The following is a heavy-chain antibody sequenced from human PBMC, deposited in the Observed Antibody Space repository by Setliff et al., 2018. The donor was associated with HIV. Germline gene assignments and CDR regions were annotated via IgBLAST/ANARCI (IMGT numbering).Heavy chain of an antibody. J-gene: IGHJ4*02. V-gene: IGHV3-43D*03. Sequence: QPGGSLRLSCAASGFTFDDYAMHWVRQAPGKGLEWVSLITWDGDPYYADSVKGRFTISRDNSKNSLYLQMNSLRAEDTALYYCAKDFGGSITMVRGVINPYFDYWGQGTLVTVS. CDR2: ITWDGDP. CDR1: GFTFDDYA. CDR3: AKDFGGSITMVRGVINPYFDY. D-gene: IGHD3-10*01.